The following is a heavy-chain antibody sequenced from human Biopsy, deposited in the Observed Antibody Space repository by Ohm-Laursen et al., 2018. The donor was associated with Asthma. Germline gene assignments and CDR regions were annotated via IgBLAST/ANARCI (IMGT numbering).Heavy chain of an antibody. D-gene: IGHD1-20*01. CDR3: ARAAITGIRGWFDP. CDR1: GGYLTGHY. CDR2: IDQSGYT. J-gene: IGHJ5*02. Sequence: SETLSPTCTVYGGYLTGHYWNWIRQPPGKGLEWIGEIDQSGYTNYNPSLKSRVTISADTPKNQFHLNLSSVTAADTAVYFCARAAITGIRGWFDPWGQGTQVTVSS. V-gene: IGHV4-34*01.